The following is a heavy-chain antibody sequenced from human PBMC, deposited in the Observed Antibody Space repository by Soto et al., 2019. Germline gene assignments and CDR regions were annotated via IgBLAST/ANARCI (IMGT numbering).Heavy chain of an antibody. CDR3: ARDPTTVTTSDYYGMDV. CDR2: IYPGDSDT. V-gene: IGHV5-51*01. J-gene: IGHJ6*02. CDR1: GYSFTSYW. D-gene: IGHD4-17*01. Sequence: PGESLKISCKGSGYSFTSYWIGWVRQMPGKGLEWMGIIYPGDSDTRYSPSFQGQVIISRDNSKNTLYLQVNSLRAEDTAVYYCARDPTTVTTSDYYGMDVWGQGTTVTVSS.